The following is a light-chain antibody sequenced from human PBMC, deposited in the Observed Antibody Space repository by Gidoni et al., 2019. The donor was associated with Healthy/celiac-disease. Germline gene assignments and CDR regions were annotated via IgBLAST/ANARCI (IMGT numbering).Light chain of an antibody. J-gene: IGKJ1*01. CDR1: QSVSSN. CDR2: GAS. Sequence: EIVMTQSPATLSVSPGERATLSCRASQSVSSNLAWYQQKPGQAPRLLIYGASTRATGIPARFSGSGSGTEFTLTISSLQSEDFAVYYCQQYNNWPPVAFGQGTKVEIK. V-gene: IGKV3-15*01. CDR3: QQYNNWPPVA.